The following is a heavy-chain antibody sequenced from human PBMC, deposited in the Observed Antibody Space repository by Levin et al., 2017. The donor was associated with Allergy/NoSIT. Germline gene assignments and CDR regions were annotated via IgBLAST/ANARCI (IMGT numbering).Heavy chain of an antibody. CDR1: GGSIFNYY. D-gene: IGHD3-16*02. CDR2: ISSSGST. J-gene: IGHJ4*02. CDR3: ARGLGESSRYTHGY. Sequence: SQTLSLTCTVSGGSIFNYYWTWIRQPPGEGLEWIGSISSSGSTNYNPSLRGRVIFSLDKSKNQLSLKMSSVTAADTAVYYCARGLGESSRYTHGYWGQGTLVTVSS. V-gene: IGHV4-59*01.